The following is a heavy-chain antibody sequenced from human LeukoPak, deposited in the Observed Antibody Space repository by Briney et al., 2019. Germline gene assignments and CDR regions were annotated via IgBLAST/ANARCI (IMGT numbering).Heavy chain of an antibody. D-gene: IGHD1-26*01. CDR1: RYSINSGYF. V-gene: IGHV4-38-2*02. CDR2: IYYSGST. J-gene: IGHJ5*02. CDR3: ARGGGYYRKSFDP. Sequence: SQTLSLTCTVSRYSINSGYFWGWIRQPPGKGLEWIGSIYYSGSTYYNPSLKSRVTISVDTSKNQFSLKLSSVTAADTAVYYCARGGGYYRKSFDPWGQGTLVTVSS.